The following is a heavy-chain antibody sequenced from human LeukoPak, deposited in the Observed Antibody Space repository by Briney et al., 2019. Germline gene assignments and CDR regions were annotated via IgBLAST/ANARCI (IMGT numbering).Heavy chain of an antibody. CDR3: AADLSNPRMGASYLDS. J-gene: IGHJ4*02. Sequence: SVKVSCKASGFTSTNFAVQWVRQARGQRLEWIGWIIVGSGATKCAQDFQERVTITRDLSTSTLYMELRSLTSEDTAVYYCAADLSNPRMGASYLDSWGQGTPVTVSS. CDR2: IIVGSGAT. D-gene: IGHD3-16*01. V-gene: IGHV1-58*01. CDR1: GFTSTNFA.